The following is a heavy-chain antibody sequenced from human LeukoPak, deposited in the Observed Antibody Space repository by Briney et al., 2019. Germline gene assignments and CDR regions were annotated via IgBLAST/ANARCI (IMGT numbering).Heavy chain of an antibody. CDR2: ISSSSSTI. CDR3: ATNCGGDCYGAFDI. Sequence: GGSLRLSCAASGFTFSSYSMNWVRQAPGKGLEWVSYISSSSSTIYYADSVKGRFTISRDNAKNSLYLQMNSLRDEDTAVYYCATNCGGDCYGAFDIGGQGTMVTVSS. J-gene: IGHJ3*02. CDR1: GFTFSSYS. D-gene: IGHD2-21*02. V-gene: IGHV3-48*02.